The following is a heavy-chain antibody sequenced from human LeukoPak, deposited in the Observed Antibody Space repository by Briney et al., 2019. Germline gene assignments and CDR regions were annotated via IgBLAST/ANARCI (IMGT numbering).Heavy chain of an antibody. D-gene: IGHD3-22*01. V-gene: IGHV1-2*02. Sequence: ASVKVSCEASGYIFTGYYVHWVRQAPGQGLEWMGWINPNSGGTNYAQKFQGRVTMTRDTSISTAYMDLSRLRSDNTAVYYWVRGDSSPYVYFDYWGQGTLVTVSS. CDR1: GYIFTGYY. CDR2: INPNSGGT. CDR3: VRGDSSPYVYFDY. J-gene: IGHJ4*02.